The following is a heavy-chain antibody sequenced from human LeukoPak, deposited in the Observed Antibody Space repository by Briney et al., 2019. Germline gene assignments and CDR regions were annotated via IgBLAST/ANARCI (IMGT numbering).Heavy chain of an antibody. CDR2: INHSGST. V-gene: IGHV4-34*01. Sequence: KASETLSLTCAVYGGSFSGYYWSWIRQPPGKGLEWIGEINHSGSTNYNPSLKSRVSISVDTSKNQFSLKRSSVTAADTAVYYCARSGGYWGQGTLVTVSS. J-gene: IGHJ4*02. CDR1: GGSFSGYY. D-gene: IGHD3-10*01. CDR3: ARSGGY.